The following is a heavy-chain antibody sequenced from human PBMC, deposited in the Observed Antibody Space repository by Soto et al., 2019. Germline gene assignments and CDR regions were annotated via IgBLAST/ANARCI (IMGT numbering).Heavy chain of an antibody. CDR3: AHRVLRTVFGLVTTTAIYFDF. J-gene: IGHJ4*02. Sequence: QITLKESGPTVVKPTEPLTLTCTFSGFSLTTSGVGVGWVRQSPGKAPEWLALIYWDDDKRYSTSLKSRLTITTDASKNQVVLTMANVDPTDTATYYCAHRVLRTVFGLVTTTAIYFDFWGQGTPVVVSS. V-gene: IGHV2-5*02. D-gene: IGHD3-3*01. CDR1: GFSLTTSGVG. CDR2: IYWDDDK.